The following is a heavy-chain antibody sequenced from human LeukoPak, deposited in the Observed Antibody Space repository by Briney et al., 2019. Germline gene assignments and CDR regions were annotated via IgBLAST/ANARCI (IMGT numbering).Heavy chain of an antibody. CDR2: ISSSGSTI. CDR1: GFTFSSYS. Sequence: PGGSLRLSCTASGFTFSSYSMNWVRQAPGKGLEWVSYISSSGSTIYYADSVKGRFTISRDNAKNSLYLQMNSLRAEDTAVYYCARGGTTDNYFDYWGQGTLVTVSS. D-gene: IGHD1-1*01. J-gene: IGHJ4*02. V-gene: IGHV3-48*04. CDR3: ARGGTTDNYFDY.